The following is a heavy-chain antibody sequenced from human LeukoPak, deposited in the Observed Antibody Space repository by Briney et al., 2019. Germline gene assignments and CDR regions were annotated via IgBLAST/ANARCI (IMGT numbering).Heavy chain of an antibody. Sequence: PGGSLRLSCAASGFTFSSYGMHWVRQAPGKGLEWVAVISYDGSNKYYADSVKGRFTTSRDNSKNTLYLQMNSLRAEDTAVYYCAKDFPRYCSGGSCYYFDYWGQGTLVTVSS. CDR1: GFTFSSYG. CDR3: AKDFPRYCSGGSCYYFDY. V-gene: IGHV3-30*18. J-gene: IGHJ4*02. CDR2: ISYDGSNK. D-gene: IGHD2-15*01.